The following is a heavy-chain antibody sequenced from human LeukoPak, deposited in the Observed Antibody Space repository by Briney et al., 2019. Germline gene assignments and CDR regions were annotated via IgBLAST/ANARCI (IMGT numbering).Heavy chain of an antibody. V-gene: IGHV4-39*01. CDR2: ISYSGST. J-gene: IGHJ4*02. D-gene: IGHD3-10*01. CDR1: GGSISSNSYY. CDR3: ARHYGSGSYYNPLDY. Sequence: SETLSLTCAGSGGSISSNSYYWGWIRQPPGKGLEWIGSISYSGSTYYNPSLKSPVTISVDTSKNQFSLKLSSVTAADTAVYYCARHYGSGSYYNPLDYWGQGTLVTVSS.